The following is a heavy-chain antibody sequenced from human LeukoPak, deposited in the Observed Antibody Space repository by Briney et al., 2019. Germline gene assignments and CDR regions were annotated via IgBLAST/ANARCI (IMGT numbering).Heavy chain of an antibody. J-gene: IGHJ4*02. CDR1: GGSISSGGYY. D-gene: IGHD7-27*01. CDR3: AREQSWELGIFDY. CDR2: INHSGST. Sequence: SETLSLTCTVSGGSISSGGYYWSWIRQPPGKGLEWIGEINHSGSTNYNPSLKSRVTISVDTSKNQFSLKLSSVTAADTAVYYCAREQSWELGIFDYWGQGTLVTVSS. V-gene: IGHV4-39*07.